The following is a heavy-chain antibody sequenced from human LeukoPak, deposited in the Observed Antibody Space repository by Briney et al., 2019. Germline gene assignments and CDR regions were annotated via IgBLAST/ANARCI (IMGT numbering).Heavy chain of an antibody. V-gene: IGHV3-21*01. J-gene: IGHJ4*02. Sequence: PGGSLRLSCAASGFSFSSYSMNWVRQAPGKGLEWVSSISSESAHIVYADSVKGRFTISRDNAENTLYLQMNSLRAEDTAVYYCAKQTDGYNSPFDYWGQGTLVTVSS. CDR3: AKQTDGYNSPFDY. CDR1: GFSFSSYS. CDR2: ISSESAHI. D-gene: IGHD5-24*01.